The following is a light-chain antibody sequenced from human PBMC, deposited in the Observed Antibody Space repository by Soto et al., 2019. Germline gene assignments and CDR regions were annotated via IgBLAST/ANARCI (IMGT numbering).Light chain of an antibody. CDR2: AAS. CDR1: QNINNY. V-gene: IGKV1-39*01. CDR3: QQTYVTPRT. J-gene: IGKJ4*01. Sequence: DIQMTQSPSSLSASVGDRVTITCRASQNINNYLNWYQQRPGKAPNLLIYAASSLQSGVPSRFTGSGSGTDFTLTISRLQPEDFATYYCQQTYVTPRTFGGGTKVEV.